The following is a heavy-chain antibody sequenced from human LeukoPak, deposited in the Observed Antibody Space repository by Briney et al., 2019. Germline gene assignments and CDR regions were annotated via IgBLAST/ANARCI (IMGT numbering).Heavy chain of an antibody. J-gene: IGHJ6*03. D-gene: IGHD1-7*01. V-gene: IGHV4-39*07. Sequence: SETLSLTCTVSGGSISSSSYYWGWIRQPPGEGVEWIGSIYYSGSTYYNPSLKSRVTISVDTSKNQFSLKLSSVTAADTAVYYCARGLSGGLELYYYYYYMDVWGKGTTVTVSS. CDR1: GGSISSSSYY. CDR3: ARGLSGGLELYYYYYYMDV. CDR2: IYYSGST.